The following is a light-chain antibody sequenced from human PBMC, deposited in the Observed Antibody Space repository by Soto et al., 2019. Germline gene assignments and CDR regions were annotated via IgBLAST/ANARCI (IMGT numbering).Light chain of an antibody. J-gene: IGKJ4*01. Sequence: DIQLTQSPSTLSASVGDRVTITCRASQSISYWLAWYQQKAGKAPKLLIYTASNLNSGVPSRFSGSGSGTEFTLAISGLQPDDFATYHCQQYDGYSGLTFGGGNKVEIK. CDR2: TAS. CDR3: QQYDGYSGLT. CDR1: QSISYW. V-gene: IGKV1-5*03.